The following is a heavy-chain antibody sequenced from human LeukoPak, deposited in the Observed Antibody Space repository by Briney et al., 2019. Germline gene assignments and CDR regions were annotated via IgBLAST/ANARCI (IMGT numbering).Heavy chain of an antibody. J-gene: IGHJ4*02. CDR1: GGSISSYY. CDR3: AREVVTDYYFDY. D-gene: IGHD3-22*01. Sequence: SETLSLTCTVSGGSISSYYWSWIRQPPGKGLEWIGYIYYSGSTNYNPSLKSRVTISVDASKNQFSLKLSSVTAADTAVYYCAREVVTDYYFDYWGQGTLVTASS. V-gene: IGHV4-59*01. CDR2: IYYSGST.